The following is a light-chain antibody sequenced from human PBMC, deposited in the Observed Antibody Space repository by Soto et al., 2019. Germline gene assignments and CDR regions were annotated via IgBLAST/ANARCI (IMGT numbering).Light chain of an antibody. CDR2: GAS. CDR3: QQYGDLPPT. Sequence: EVVFTQSPVTLSLSPCEGATLSCGASQSVTYDQLAWYRQTPGQAPRLLIYGASSRAAGIPDRFSGSGSGTDFTLTISRLEPEDFVVYHCQQYGDLPPTFGQGTKVDIK. J-gene: IGKJ1*01. CDR1: QSVTYDQ. V-gene: IGKV3-20*01.